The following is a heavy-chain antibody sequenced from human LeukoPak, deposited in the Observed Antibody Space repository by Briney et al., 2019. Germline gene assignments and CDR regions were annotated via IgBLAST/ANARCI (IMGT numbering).Heavy chain of an antibody. CDR3: RAPGDLIRVRYFDWLLPDFDY. Sequence: SGGSLRLSCAASGFTFSSYGMHWVRQAPGKGLEWVAVISYDGSNKYYADSVKGRFTISRDNSKNTLYPQMNSLRAEDTAVYYCRAPGDLIRVRYFDWLLPDFDYWGQGTLVTVSS. V-gene: IGHV3-30*03. J-gene: IGHJ4*02. CDR2: ISYDGSNK. CDR1: GFTFSSYG. D-gene: IGHD3-9*01.